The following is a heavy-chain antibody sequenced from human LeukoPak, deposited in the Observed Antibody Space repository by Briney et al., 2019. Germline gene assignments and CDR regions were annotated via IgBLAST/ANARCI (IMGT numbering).Heavy chain of an antibody. D-gene: IGHD3-3*01. CDR2: ISSSGSTI. Sequence: GGSLRLSCAASGFTFSDYYMSWIRQAPGKGLEWVSYISSSGSTIYYADSVKGRFTISRDNAKNSLYLQMNSLRAEDTAVYYCARDRSNFWSGYGNDAFDIWGQGTMVTVSS. CDR3: ARDRSNFWSGYGNDAFDI. V-gene: IGHV3-11*04. J-gene: IGHJ3*02. CDR1: GFTFSDYY.